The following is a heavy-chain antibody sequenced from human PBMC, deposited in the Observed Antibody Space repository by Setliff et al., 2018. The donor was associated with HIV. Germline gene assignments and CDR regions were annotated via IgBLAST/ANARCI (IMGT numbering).Heavy chain of an antibody. V-gene: IGHV4-34*01. CDR3: ARRILRSAFDF. Sequence: PSETLSLTCAVYGGSFSTYYWSWIRQSPGKRLEWLGEVNHSGGTNYNPSLKRRLIISSDASKNQFSLRLKSVTAADTADYFCARRILRSAFDFWGHGTLVTVSS. CDR1: GGSFSTYY. CDR2: VNHSGGT. J-gene: IGHJ4*01. D-gene: IGHD2-15*01.